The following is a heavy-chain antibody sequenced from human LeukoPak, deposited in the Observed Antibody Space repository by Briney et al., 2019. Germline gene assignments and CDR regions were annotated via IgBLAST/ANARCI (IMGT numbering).Heavy chain of an antibody. Sequence: GASVKVSCKASGYTFTSYYMHWVRQAPGQGLEWMGIINPSGGSTSYAQKFQGRVTMTRDTSTSTVYMELSSLRSEDTAVYYCARDIVVVPAASDSYAFDIWGQGTMVTVSS. V-gene: IGHV1-46*01. J-gene: IGHJ3*02. D-gene: IGHD2-2*01. CDR1: GYTFTSYY. CDR3: ARDIVVVPAASDSYAFDI. CDR2: INPSGGST.